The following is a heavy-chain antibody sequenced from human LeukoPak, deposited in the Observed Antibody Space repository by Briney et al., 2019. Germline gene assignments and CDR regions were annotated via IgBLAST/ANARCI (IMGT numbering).Heavy chain of an antibody. J-gene: IGHJ5*02. CDR3: ARQIRGVYYYGFDP. Sequence: SETLSLTCTVSGGSISSYYWSWIRQPPGKGLEWIGYIYTSGSTNYNPSLKSRVTISVDTSKNQFSLKLSSVTAADTAVYYCARQIRGVYYYGFDPWGQGTLVTVSS. V-gene: IGHV4-4*09. CDR1: GGSISSYY. D-gene: IGHD3-10*01. CDR2: IYTSGST.